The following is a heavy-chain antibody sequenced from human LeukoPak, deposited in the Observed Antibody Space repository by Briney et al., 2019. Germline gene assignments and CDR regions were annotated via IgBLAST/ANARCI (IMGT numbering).Heavy chain of an antibody. CDR3: AKDDAWLRFGE. CDR1: GFNFSSYA. J-gene: IGHJ4*02. V-gene: IGHV3-23*01. CDR2: INGSGGST. Sequence: GGSLRLSCAASGFNFSSYAMSWVRQAPGKGLEWVSDINGSGGSTYYADSVKGRFTISRDNSKNTLYLEVISLAAEDTAVYYCAKDDAWLRFGEWSQGTLVTVSS. D-gene: IGHD5-12*01.